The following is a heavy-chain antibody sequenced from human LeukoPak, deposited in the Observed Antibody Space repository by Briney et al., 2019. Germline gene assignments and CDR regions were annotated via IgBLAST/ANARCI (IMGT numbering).Heavy chain of an antibody. J-gene: IGHJ4*02. D-gene: IGHD2-2*01. CDR2: IYTSGST. CDR3: ARLGCSSTSCYALRDFDY. V-gene: IGHV4-4*09. Sequence: SETLSLTCTVSGDSISSYYWSWIRQPPGKGLEWIGYIYTSGSTNYNPSLKSRVTISVDTSKNQFSLKLSSVTAADTAVYYCARLGCSSTSCYALRDFDYWGQGTLVTVSS. CDR1: GDSISSYY.